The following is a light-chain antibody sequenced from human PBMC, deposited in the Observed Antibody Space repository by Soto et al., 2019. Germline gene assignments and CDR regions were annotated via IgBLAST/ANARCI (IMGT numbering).Light chain of an antibody. CDR2: DNS. CDR3: QSYDSSLSGSGVV. V-gene: IGLV1-40*01. Sequence: QSALTQPTSVSGAPGQRVTVSCTGSSTNIGAGFDVHWYQQLPGTAPNLLIYDNSNRPSGVPDRFSGSRSGTSASLAITGLQAEDEADYYCQSYDSSLSGSGVVFGGGTKLTVL. CDR1: STNIGAGFD. J-gene: IGLJ2*01.